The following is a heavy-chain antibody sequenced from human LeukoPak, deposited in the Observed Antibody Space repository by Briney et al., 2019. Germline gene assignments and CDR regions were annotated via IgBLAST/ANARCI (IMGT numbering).Heavy chain of an antibody. J-gene: IGHJ4*02. CDR2: FDPEDGET. V-gene: IGHV1-24*01. CDR3: AREMGAMAGSHFDY. CDR1: GYTLTELS. D-gene: IGHD6-19*01. Sequence: ASVKVSCKVSGYTLTELSMHWVRQAPGKGLEWMGGFDPEDGETIYAQKFQGRVTMTRDTSTSTVYMELSNLRSDDTAVYYCAREMGAMAGSHFDYWGQGTLVTVSS.